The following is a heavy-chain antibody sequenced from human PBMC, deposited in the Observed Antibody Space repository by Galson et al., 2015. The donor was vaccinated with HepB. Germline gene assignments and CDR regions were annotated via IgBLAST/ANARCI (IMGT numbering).Heavy chain of an antibody. CDR1: GFSLSTSGMC. CDR3: ARNPNYYDSSGNLDY. Sequence: PALVKPTQTLTLTCTFSGFSLSTSGMCVSWIRQPPGKALEWLARIDWDDDKYYSTSLKTRLTISKDTSKNQVVLTMTKMDPVDTATYYCARNPNYYDSSGNLDYWGQGTLVTVSS. J-gene: IGHJ4*02. CDR2: IDWDDDK. V-gene: IGHV2-70*11. D-gene: IGHD3-22*01.